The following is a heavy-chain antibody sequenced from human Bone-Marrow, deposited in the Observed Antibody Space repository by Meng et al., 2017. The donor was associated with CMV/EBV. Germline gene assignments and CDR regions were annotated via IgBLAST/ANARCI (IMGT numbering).Heavy chain of an antibody. J-gene: IGHJ4*02. CDR3: ASGDYPFGAFDY. Sequence: GESLKISCAASGFSFDESGMSWVRQVPGKGLEWVSGINWRGDTTHYADSVRGRFTISRDNAKNSLYLQMNSLRAEDTAVYYCASGDYPFGAFDYWGQGTLVTVSS. V-gene: IGHV3-20*04. CDR1: GFSFDESG. CDR2: INWRGDTT. D-gene: IGHD4-17*01.